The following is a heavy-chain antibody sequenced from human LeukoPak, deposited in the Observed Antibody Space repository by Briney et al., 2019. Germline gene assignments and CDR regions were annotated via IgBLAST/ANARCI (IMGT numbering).Heavy chain of an antibody. CDR2: ISSSGFI. Sequence: PGGSLRLSCAASGFPFSTYSMNWVRQAPGKGLECVSSISSSGFIYYADSVKGRFTISRDNAKNSLYLQMNSLRAEDTAVYYCAKRGYSGSDAFDMWGQGTMVTVSS. CDR3: AKRGYSGSDAFDM. J-gene: IGHJ3*02. CDR1: GFPFSTYS. V-gene: IGHV3-21*01. D-gene: IGHD5-12*01.